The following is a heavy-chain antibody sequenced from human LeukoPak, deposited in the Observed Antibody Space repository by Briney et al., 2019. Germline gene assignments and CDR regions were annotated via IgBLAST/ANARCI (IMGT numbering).Heavy chain of an antibody. V-gene: IGHV3-30-3*01. J-gene: IGHJ2*01. CDR1: GFTFSSYA. CDR3: AKGRFWSWYFDL. D-gene: IGHD3-3*01. Sequence: GGSLRLSCAASGFTFSSYAMHWVRQAPGKGLEWVAVISYDGSNKYYADSVKGRFTISRDNSKNTLYLQMNSLRAEDTAVYYCAKGRFWSWYFDLWGRGTLVTVSS. CDR2: ISYDGSNK.